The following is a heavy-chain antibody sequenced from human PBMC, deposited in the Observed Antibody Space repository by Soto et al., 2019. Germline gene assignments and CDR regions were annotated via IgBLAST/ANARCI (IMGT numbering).Heavy chain of an antibody. CDR1: GYTFTSYG. CDR3: ASFSIAATDPYGMDV. V-gene: IGHV1-18*03. J-gene: IGHJ6*02. D-gene: IGHD6-13*01. CDR2: ISAYNGNT. Sequence: QVQLVQSGAEVKKPGASVKVSCKASGYTFTSYGISWVRQAPGQGLEWMGWISAYNGNTNYAQKLQGRVTMTTDTSTSTAYMELRSLRSDDMAVYYCASFSIAATDPYGMDVWGQGTTVTVSS.